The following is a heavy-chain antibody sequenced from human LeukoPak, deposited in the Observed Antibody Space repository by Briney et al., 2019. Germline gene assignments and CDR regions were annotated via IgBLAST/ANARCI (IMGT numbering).Heavy chain of an antibody. CDR1: GFTFSSYA. V-gene: IGHV3-23*01. Sequence: GGSLRLSCGPSGFTFSSYAVSWVRQAPGKGLEWGSAISGSGGSTYYADSVKGRFTISRDNSKNTLYLQMNSLRAEDTAVYYCAKESYYYDSSGYPDYWGQGTLVTVSS. D-gene: IGHD3-22*01. CDR3: AKESYYYDSSGYPDY. J-gene: IGHJ4*02. CDR2: ISGSGGST.